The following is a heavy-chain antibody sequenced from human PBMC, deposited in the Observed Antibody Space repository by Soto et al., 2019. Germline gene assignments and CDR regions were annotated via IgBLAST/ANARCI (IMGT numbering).Heavy chain of an antibody. CDR1: GGTFSSYA. V-gene: IGHV1-69*13. CDR3: ARGLGYYDSSGYYYRSFDY. CDR2: IIPIFGTA. J-gene: IGHJ4*02. Sequence: SVKVSCKASGGTFSSYAISWVRQAPGQGLEWMGGIIPIFGTANYAQKFQGRVTITADESTSTAYMELSSLRSEDTAVYYCARGLGYYDSSGYYYRSFDYWGQGTLVTVSS. D-gene: IGHD3-22*01.